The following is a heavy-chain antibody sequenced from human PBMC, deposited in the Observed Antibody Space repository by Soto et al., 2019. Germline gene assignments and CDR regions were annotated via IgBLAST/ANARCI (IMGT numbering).Heavy chain of an antibody. D-gene: IGHD3-22*01. CDR2: INPNSGGT. V-gene: IGHV1-2*02. CDR3: AREAITMIVGRSVAFDI. J-gene: IGHJ3*02. CDR1: GYTFTGYY. Sequence: ASVKVSCKASGYTFTGYYMHWVRQAPGQGLEWMGWINPNSGGTNYAQKFQGRVTMTRDTSISTAYMELSRLRSDDTAVYYCAREAITMIVGRSVAFDIWGQGTMATVSS.